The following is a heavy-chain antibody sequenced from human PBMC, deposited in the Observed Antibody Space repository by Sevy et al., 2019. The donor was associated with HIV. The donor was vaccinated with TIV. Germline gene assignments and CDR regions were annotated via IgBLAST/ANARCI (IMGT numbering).Heavy chain of an antibody. J-gene: IGHJ6*02. CDR3: ARRVGGEPSYYGMDV. Sequence: SETLSLMCSVHGGTINSYFWNWIRQPPGKGLEWIGNIYYSGTTKYNPSLKSRFTMSVATSKDQFSRRLTSVTAADTAVYYGARRVGGEPSYYGMDVWGQGTTVTVSS. CDR1: GGTINSYF. D-gene: IGHD3-10*01. V-gene: IGHV4-59*01. CDR2: IYYSGTT.